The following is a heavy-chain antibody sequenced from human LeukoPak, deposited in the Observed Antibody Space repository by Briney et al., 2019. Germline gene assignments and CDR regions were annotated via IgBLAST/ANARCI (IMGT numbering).Heavy chain of an antibody. V-gene: IGHV3-30*01. Sequence: GGSLGLSCAASGFDFNSYALHWVRQAPGKGLESVAVISVNGRDKYYANSVKGRFSISRDNSKNTFSLQMNSLRVEDSASYYCATLDWCHKYLVACGSSEYWGQGTLVTVSS. CDR2: ISVNGRDK. CDR3: ATLDWCHKYLVACGSSEY. D-gene: IGHD2-21*01. CDR1: GFDFNSYA. J-gene: IGHJ4*02.